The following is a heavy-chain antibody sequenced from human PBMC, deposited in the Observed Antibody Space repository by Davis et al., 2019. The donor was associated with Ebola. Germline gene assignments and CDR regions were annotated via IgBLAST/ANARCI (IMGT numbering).Heavy chain of an antibody. V-gene: IGHV3-23*01. CDR1: GFTFSSYS. D-gene: IGHD5-18*01. CDR3: AKSGYSYTVWFDS. CDR2: ITYTGGAT. J-gene: IGHJ5*01. Sequence: GESLKISCAASGFTFSSYSMNWVRQAPGKGLEWVSGITYTGGATYYAESVKGRFTISRDNSKNMLYLVMNSLRVEDTAVYFCAKSGYSYTVWFDSWGQGTLVTVSS.